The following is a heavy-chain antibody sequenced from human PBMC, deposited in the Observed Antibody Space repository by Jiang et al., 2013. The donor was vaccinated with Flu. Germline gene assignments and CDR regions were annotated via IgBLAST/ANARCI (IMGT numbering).Heavy chain of an antibody. V-gene: IGHV1-69*01. J-gene: IGHJ4*02. CDR3: ARDRGYCSGGSCYPADY. Sequence: GAEVKKPGSSVKVSCKASGGTFSSYAISWVRQAPGQGLEWMGGIIPIFGTANYAQKFQGRVTITADESTSTAYMELSSLRSEDTAVYYCARDRGYCSGGSCYPADYWGQGTLVTVSS. CDR2: IIPIFGTA. D-gene: IGHD2-15*01. CDR1: GGTFSSYA.